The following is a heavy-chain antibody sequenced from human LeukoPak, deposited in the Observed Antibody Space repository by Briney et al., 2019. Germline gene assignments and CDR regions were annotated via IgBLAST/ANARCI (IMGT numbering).Heavy chain of an antibody. J-gene: IGHJ4*02. V-gene: IGHV3-53*01. CDR2: SYSSGST. CDR1: GFSVSSHY. CDR3: ARALYSSSSGY. D-gene: IGHD6-6*01. Sequence: PGGSLRLSCAASGFSVSSHYISWVRQAPGKGLEWVSLSYSSGSTYYADPVKGRFTISRDNSKNTLYLQMSSLRAEDTAVYYCARALYSSSSGYWGQGTLVTVSS.